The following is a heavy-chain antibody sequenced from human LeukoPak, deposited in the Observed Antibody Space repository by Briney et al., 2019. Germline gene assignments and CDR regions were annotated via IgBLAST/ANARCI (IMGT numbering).Heavy chain of an antibody. Sequence: SETLSLTCTVSGGSISSYYWNWIRQRPGKGLEWIGDIYYSGSTNYNPSLKSRVTISVDTSKNQFSLRLTSVTAADTAVYYCAREGMAIGFARFPIFNYWGQGTLVTVSS. V-gene: IGHV4-59*01. D-gene: IGHD3-3*01. CDR2: IYYSGST. CDR1: GGSISSYY. J-gene: IGHJ4*02. CDR3: AREGMAIGFARFPIFNY.